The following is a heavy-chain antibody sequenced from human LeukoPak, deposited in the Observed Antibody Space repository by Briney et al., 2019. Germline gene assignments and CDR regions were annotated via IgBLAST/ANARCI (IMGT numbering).Heavy chain of an antibody. Sequence: SETLSLTCAVYGGSFSGYYWSWIRQPPGKGLEWIGEINHSGSTNYNPSLKSRVTISVDTSKNQFSLKLSSVTAADTAVYYCAGAFYFVDTAMANDYWGQGTLVTVSS. D-gene: IGHD5-18*01. CDR2: INHSGST. CDR1: GGSFSGYY. J-gene: IGHJ4*02. CDR3: AGAFYFVDTAMANDY. V-gene: IGHV4-34*01.